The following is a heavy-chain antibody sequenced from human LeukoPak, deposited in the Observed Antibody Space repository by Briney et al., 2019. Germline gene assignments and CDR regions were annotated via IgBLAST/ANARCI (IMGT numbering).Heavy chain of an antibody. J-gene: IGHJ4*02. V-gene: IGHV3-66*01. D-gene: IGHD6-6*01. CDR2: VYSGGET. CDR1: GFTVSSDY. Sequence: GGSLRLSCAASGFTVSSDYITWVGQAPGKGLEWVSVVYSGGETYYAESVKGRFTVSRDNSKNTVYLQMNSLRAEDTAVYFCARGGIAARPSDSWGQGTLVTVSS. CDR3: ARGGIAARPSDS.